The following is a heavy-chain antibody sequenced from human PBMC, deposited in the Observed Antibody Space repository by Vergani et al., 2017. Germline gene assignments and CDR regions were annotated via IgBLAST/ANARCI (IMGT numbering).Heavy chain of an antibody. J-gene: IGHJ4*02. CDR3: ARVVKYYYDSSGGGYDY. D-gene: IGHD3-22*01. Sequence: EVQLVESGGGLVQPGGSLRLSCAASGFTFSSYSMNWVRQAPGKGLEWVSYISRSSITIYYADSVKGRFTISRDNAKNSLYLQMNSLRAEDTAVYYCARVVKYYYDSSGGGYDYWGQGTLVTVSS. V-gene: IGHV3-48*01. CDR2: ISRSSITI. CDR1: GFTFSSYS.